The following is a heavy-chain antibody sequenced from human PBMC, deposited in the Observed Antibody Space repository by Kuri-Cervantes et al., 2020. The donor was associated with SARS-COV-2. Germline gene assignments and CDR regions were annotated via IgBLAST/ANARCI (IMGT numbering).Heavy chain of an antibody. CDR2: ISSSSSYT. CDR3: AKMSVYNWNDGDFDY. D-gene: IGHD1-1*01. CDR1: GFTCSDYY. J-gene: IGHJ4*02. V-gene: IGHV3-11*03. Sequence: AASGFTCSDYYMSWIRQAPGKGLEWVSYISSSSSYTNYADSVKRRFTITGDNAKNSLYLQMNSLRAEDTAVYYCAKMSVYNWNDGDFDYWGQGTLVTVSS.